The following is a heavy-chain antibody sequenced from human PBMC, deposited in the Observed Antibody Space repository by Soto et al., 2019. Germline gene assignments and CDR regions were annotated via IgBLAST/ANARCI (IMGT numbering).Heavy chain of an antibody. Sequence: SETLSLTCTVSGGSISSYYWSWIRQPPGKGLEWIGYIYYSGSTNYHPSLKSRFTISVDTSKNQFFLKLSSVTAADTAVYYRARGAYSYGYYYYGMDVWGQGTTVTVSS. J-gene: IGHJ6*02. V-gene: IGHV4-59*01. CDR3: ARGAYSYGYYYYGMDV. D-gene: IGHD5-18*01. CDR1: GGSISSYY. CDR2: IYYSGST.